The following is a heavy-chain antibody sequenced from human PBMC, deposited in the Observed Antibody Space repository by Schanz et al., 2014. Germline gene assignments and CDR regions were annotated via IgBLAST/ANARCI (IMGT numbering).Heavy chain of an antibody. J-gene: IGHJ3*02. CDR1: GYTFTNYY. CDR2: IYLSDGST. CDR3: AFDRDDAYDI. Sequence: QVQLVQSGAEVKKPGASVKLSCKASGYTFTNYYIHWVRQAPGQGLGWMGRIYLSDGSTRYAQKLQGRVTVTRDTSTTTVYIDLSSLIAEDTAVYYCAFDRDDAYDIWGQGTTVTVSS. V-gene: IGHV1-46*04. D-gene: IGHD3-9*01.